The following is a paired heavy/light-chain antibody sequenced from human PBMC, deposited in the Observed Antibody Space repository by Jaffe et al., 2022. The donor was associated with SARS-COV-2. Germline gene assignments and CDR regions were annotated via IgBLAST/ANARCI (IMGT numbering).Heavy chain of an antibody. CDR2: IYYGGST. V-gene: IGHV4-39*01. CDR1: RDSINTRSFY. CDR3: ARISFGQWDRFDP. J-gene: IGHJ5*02. D-gene: IGHD1-26*01. Sequence: QPQLQEWGPGLVKPSETLSLTCTVSRDSINTRSFYWGWIRQPPGKGLEWIGSIYYGGSTYYSPSLKSRVTISVDTSANQFSLTLTSVIAADTAIYYCARISFGQWDRFDPWGQGALVTVSS.
Light chain of an antibody. CDR1: QSIDSY. V-gene: IGKV1-39*01. CDR3: QQSNSIPYT. Sequence: DIQMTQSPSSLSASVGDRVTITCRAGQSIDSYLNWYQQKPGKAPTVLIFGSSRLQRGVPPRFSGSGSGTDFTLTISNLQPEDFATYFCQQSNSIPYTFGQGTKLEI. J-gene: IGKJ2*01. CDR2: GSS.